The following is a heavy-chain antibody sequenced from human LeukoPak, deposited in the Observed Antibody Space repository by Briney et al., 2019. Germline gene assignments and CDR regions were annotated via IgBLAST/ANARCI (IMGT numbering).Heavy chain of an antibody. J-gene: IGHJ4*02. CDR1: GFTFSSYW. D-gene: IGHD1-26*01. Sequence: GGSLRLSCAASGFTFSSYWMSWVRQAPGKGLEWVSGTSDRGDYTYYADSVKGRFTISRDNSKNTLYLQMNSLRAEDTALYFCAKKAQYNGNYPLDYWGQGTLVTVSS. V-gene: IGHV3-23*01. CDR3: AKKAQYNGNYPLDY. CDR2: TSDRGDYT.